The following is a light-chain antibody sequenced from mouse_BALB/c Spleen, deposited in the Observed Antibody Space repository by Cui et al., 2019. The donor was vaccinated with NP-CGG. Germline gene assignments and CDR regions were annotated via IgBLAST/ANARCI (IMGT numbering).Light chain of an antibody. Sequence: HAVATQASPPPTSPVEAVTLTFRSSTGAFTTINYANWVQENPDHLFTGLIGGTNNQAPVVPASFSGSLFGDKAALTITGAQTKDEAIYFCALCYSNHGVFGGGTKLTVL. V-gene: IGLV1*01. CDR3: ALCYSNHGV. CDR1: TGAFTTINY. CDR2: GTN. J-gene: IGLJ1*01.